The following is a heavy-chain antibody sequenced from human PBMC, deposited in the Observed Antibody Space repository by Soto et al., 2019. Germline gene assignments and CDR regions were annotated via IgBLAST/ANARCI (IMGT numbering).Heavy chain of an antibody. V-gene: IGHV3-30-3*01. D-gene: IGHD3-3*01. CDR3: ASDTYYDFWSGYYVVGMDV. CDR2: ISYDGSNK. Sequence: GGSLRLSCAASGFTFSSYAMHWVHQAPGKXLEWVAVISYDGSNKYYADSVKGRFTISRDNSKNTLYLQMNSLRAEDTAVYYCASDTYYDFWSGYYVVGMDVWGQGTTVTVSS. J-gene: IGHJ6*02. CDR1: GFTFSSYA.